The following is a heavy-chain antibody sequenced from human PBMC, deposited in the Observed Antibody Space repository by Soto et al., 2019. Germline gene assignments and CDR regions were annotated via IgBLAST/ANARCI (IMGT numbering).Heavy chain of an antibody. CDR3: ARGRVVWLINPLLNAFDI. V-gene: IGHV4-59*01. CDR2: IYYSGST. D-gene: IGHD5-18*01. CDR1: GGSISSYY. Sequence: PSETLSLTCAVSGGSISSYYLSWIRQPPGKGLEWIGDIYYSGSTNYNPSLKSRCTISVDTSKNQFSLKLSSVTAADTAVYYCARGRVVWLINPLLNAFDIWAQRTMVTVSS. J-gene: IGHJ3*02.